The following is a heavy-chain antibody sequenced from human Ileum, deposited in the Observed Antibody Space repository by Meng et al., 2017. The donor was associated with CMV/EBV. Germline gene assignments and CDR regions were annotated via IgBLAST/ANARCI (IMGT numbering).Heavy chain of an antibody. CDR1: GLNIRSYA. J-gene: IGHJ4*02. V-gene: IGHV3-30*04. CDR3: ARGAGRYGHRPDN. D-gene: IGHD3-10*01. Sequence: CAATGLNIRSYAMHWVRQAAGKGMEWMTVIAYDGSHKYYADSMKGRFTISRDNSKNTVYLQMNSLRTEDTAVYYCARGAGRYGHRPDNWGQGTLVTVSS. CDR2: IAYDGSHK.